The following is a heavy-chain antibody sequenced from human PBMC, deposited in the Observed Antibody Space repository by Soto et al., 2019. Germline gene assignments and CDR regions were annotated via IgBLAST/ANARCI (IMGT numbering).Heavy chain of an antibody. CDR2: IYPGDSDT. J-gene: IGHJ6*02. CDR3: ERRVGDSSSYLLGWYLDV. D-gene: IGHD3-22*01. CDR1: GYSFTSYW. V-gene: IGHV5-51*01. Sequence: GESLKISCKGSGYSFTSYWISWVRQMPGKGLEWMGSIYPGDSDTRYSPSFQGHVTISADKSISTAYLQWSSLKASDTAMYYCERRVGDSSSYLLGWYLDVWGRGTTVTVSS.